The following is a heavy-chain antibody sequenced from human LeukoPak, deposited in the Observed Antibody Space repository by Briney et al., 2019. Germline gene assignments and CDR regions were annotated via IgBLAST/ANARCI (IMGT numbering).Heavy chain of an antibody. Sequence: PSETLSLTCTVSGGSISTSSYYWGWVRQPPGKGLEWIGNIFYSGSTYYSPSLKSRVTISLDTSRNQFSLKLNSVTAADTAVHYCAREGALGSSGPERSPSWSGGLGIWGQGTMVTVSS. CDR2: IFYSGST. V-gene: IGHV4-39*07. D-gene: IGHD3-22*01. CDR3: AREGALGSSGPERSPSWSGGLGI. CDR1: GGSISTSSYY. J-gene: IGHJ3*02.